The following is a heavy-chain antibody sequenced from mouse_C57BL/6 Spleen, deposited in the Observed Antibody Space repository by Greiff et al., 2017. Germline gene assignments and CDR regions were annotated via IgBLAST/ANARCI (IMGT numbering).Heavy chain of an antibody. CDR2: ILPGSGST. V-gene: IGHV1-9*01. J-gene: IGHJ3*01. CDR3: ARAGITAEAGAY. CDR1: GYTFTGYW. Sequence: QVQLQQSGAELMKPGASVKLSCKATGYTFTGYWIEWVKQRPGHGLEWIGEILPGSGSTNYNEKFKGKATFTADTSSNTAYMQLSSLASEDSAIXDCARAGITAEAGAYWGQGTLVTVSA. D-gene: IGHD1-1*01.